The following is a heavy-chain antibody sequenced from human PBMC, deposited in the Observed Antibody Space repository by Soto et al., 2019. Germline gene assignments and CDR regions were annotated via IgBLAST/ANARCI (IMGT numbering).Heavy chain of an antibody. Sequence: SLSLSFAASSFTFSTYCMHWVRQAPGKGLEWVAVISYDGNNKYSADSVKGRFTISRDNSKNTVYLQMNSLRPEDTAVYYCVADYVATDTFDIWGQGTMVTVSS. J-gene: IGHJ3*02. CDR2: ISYDGNNK. CDR1: SFTFSTYC. CDR3: VADYVATDTFDI. D-gene: IGHD3-10*02. V-gene: IGHV3-30*03.